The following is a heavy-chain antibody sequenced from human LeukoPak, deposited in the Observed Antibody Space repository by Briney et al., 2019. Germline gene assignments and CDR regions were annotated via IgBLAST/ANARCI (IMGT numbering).Heavy chain of an antibody. D-gene: IGHD1-14*01. V-gene: IGHV3-48*01. J-gene: IGHJ4*02. CDR3: ARGGNPSYFDY. Sequence: GGSLRLSCAASGFSFSTFGMNWVRQAPGKGLEWVSYISSSSSTLYYADSVRGRFTVSKDNSKNTLYLQMNSLRAEDTAVYYCARGGNPSYFDYWGQGTLVTVSS. CDR1: GFSFSTFG. CDR2: ISSSSSTL.